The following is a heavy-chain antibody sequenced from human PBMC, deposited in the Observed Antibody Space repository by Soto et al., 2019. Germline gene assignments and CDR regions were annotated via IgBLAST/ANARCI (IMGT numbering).Heavy chain of an antibody. D-gene: IGHD5-12*01. CDR1: GGSISNYD. V-gene: IGHV4-59*01. Sequence: QVQLQESGPGLVKPSETLSLTCTVSGGSISNYDWTWIRQPPGKGLEWIAYIYYSGSTDYTPSLRRRVSISVYTSTNQFSLTLSSVTAADTAVYYWAGGRSGYSLILYYWGQGTLVTVSS. J-gene: IGHJ4*02. CDR3: AGGRSGYSLILYY. CDR2: IYYSGST.